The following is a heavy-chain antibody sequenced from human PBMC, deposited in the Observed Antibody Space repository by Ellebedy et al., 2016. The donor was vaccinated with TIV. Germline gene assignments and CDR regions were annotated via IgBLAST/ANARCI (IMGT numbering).Heavy chain of an antibody. CDR1: GYTFSNYG. J-gene: IGHJ6*02. D-gene: IGHD3/OR15-3a*01. V-gene: IGHV3-33*01. Sequence: GESLKISXAASGYTFSNYGMHWVRPTPGKGLEWVAVIWYDGSNKYYGDSMKGRFTISRDNSKNTLYLQMNSLRAEDTAVYYCARAADDLWTGNYYYYYGMDVWGQGTMVTVSS. CDR3: ARAADDLWTGNYYYYYGMDV. CDR2: IWYDGSNK.